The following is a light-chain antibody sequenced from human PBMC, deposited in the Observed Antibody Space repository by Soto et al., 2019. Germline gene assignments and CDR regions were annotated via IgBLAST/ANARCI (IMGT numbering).Light chain of an antibody. CDR2: DVS. J-gene: IGLJ2*01. Sequence: QSALTQPRSVSGSPGQSVTISCTGTSSDIGASNYVSWYQQYPGKAPKLMISDVSMRPSGVPDRFSGSKSGNTASLPISGLQAEDEADYYCSSFAGGYTRVVFGGGTKLTVL. V-gene: IGLV2-11*01. CDR1: SSDIGASNY. CDR3: SSFAGGYTRVV.